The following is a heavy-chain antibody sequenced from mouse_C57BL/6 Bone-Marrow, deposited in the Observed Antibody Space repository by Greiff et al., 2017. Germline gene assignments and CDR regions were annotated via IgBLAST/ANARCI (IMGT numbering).Heavy chain of an antibody. Sequence: EVQGVESGAELVRPGASVKLSCTASGFNIKDDYMHWVKQRPEQGLEWIGWIDPENGDTEYASKFQGKATITADTSSNTAYLQLSSLTSEDTAVYYCTFLLFDYWGQGTTLTVSS. V-gene: IGHV14-4*01. CDR3: TFLLFDY. CDR2: IDPENGDT. D-gene: IGHD2-1*01. J-gene: IGHJ2*01. CDR1: GFNIKDDY.